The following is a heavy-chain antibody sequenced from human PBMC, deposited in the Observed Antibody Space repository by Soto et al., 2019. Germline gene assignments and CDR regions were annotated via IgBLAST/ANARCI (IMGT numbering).Heavy chain of an antibody. J-gene: IGHJ4*02. CDR1: GFSFSNHG. V-gene: IGHV3-30*03. CDR3: VSVEWRFGHDTRFDY. Sequence: QMQLVESGGGAVQPGRSLRLSCAASGFSFSNHGMHWVRQAPGKGLDWVADISHGGSDTWYADSVKGRFTISRDNSKNSVYLQMDGLRSEDTAIYDCVSVEWRFGHDTRFDYWRQGTLVTVSS. D-gene: IGHD3-3*01. CDR2: ISHGGSDT.